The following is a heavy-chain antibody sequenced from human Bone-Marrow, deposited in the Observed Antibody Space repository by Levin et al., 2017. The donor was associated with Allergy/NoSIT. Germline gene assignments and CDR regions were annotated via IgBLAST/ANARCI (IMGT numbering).Heavy chain of an antibody. CDR2: IYSGGST. D-gene: IGHD2/OR15-2a*01. J-gene: IGHJ4*02. CDR3: ARSNIARLDY. CDR1: GFTVSSNY. V-gene: IGHV3-66*02. Sequence: GESLKISCAASGFTVSSNYMSWVRQAPGKGLEWVSVIYSGGSTYYADSVKSRFTISRDNSKNTLYLQMNSLRAEDTAVYYCARSNIARLDYWGQGTLVTVSS.